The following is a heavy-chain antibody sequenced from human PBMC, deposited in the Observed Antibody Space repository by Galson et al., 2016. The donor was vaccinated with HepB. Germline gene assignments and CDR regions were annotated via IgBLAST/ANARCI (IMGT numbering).Heavy chain of an antibody. J-gene: IGHJ4*02. CDR2: IYPGDSDT. V-gene: IGHV5-51*01. CDR1: GYTFDNFW. Sequence: QSGAEVKKPGESLKISCQASGYTFDNFWIGWARQMPGKGPEWMGIIYPGDSDTRYSPSFQGQVTISADKSITTAYLQWSSLRASDTAMYYCARHSGGPTSFEDYWGQGTLVIVSS. D-gene: IGHD3-16*01. CDR3: ARHSGGPTSFEDY.